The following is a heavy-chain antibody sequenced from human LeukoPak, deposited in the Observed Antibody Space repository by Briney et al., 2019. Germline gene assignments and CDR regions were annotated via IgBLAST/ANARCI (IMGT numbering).Heavy chain of an antibody. V-gene: IGHV4-4*07. CDR1: GGSISSYY. D-gene: IGHD3-9*01. Sequence: PSETLSLTCTVSGGSISSYYWSWIRQPAGKGLEWIGRIYTSGSTNYNPSLKSRVTMSVDTSKNQFSLKLSSVTAADTAVYYCARDYYDILTGYLRFDYWGQGTLVTVSS. CDR3: ARDYYDILTGYLRFDY. CDR2: IYTSGST. J-gene: IGHJ4*02.